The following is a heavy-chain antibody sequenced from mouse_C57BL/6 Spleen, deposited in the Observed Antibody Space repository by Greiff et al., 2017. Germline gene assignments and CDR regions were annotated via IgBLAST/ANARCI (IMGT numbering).Heavy chain of an antibody. CDR2: LYPGSGST. V-gene: IGHV1-55*01. CDR1: GYTFTSYW. J-gene: IGHJ4*01. CDR3: ARGYDYYAMDY. D-gene: IGHD2-10*02. Sequence: QVQLQQPGAELVKPGASVKMSCKASGYTFTSYWITWVKQRPGQGLEWIGDLYPGSGSTNYNEKFKSKATLTVDTSSSTAYMQLSSLTSEDSAVYYCARGYDYYAMDYWGQGTSVTVSS.